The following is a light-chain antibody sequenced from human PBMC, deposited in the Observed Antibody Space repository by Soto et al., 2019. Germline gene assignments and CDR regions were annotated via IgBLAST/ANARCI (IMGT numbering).Light chain of an antibody. CDR3: QQHSDWPLT. CDR2: DAS. CDR1: QSISSS. V-gene: IGKV3-11*01. J-gene: IGKJ4*01. Sequence: EIVFIQSPVTLSFSPGERATLSCRASQSISSSLAWYQQNPGQAPRLLIFDASNRATGIPVRFSGSGSGTDSTLTISSLEPDDFTVYYCQQHSDWPLTFGGGTKVDIK.